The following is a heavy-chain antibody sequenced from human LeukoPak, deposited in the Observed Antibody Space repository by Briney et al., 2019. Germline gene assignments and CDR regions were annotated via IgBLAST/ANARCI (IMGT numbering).Heavy chain of an antibody. CDR1: GGSIRNSDYY. Sequence: PSETLSLTCTVSGGSIRNSDYYWGWIRQPPGKGLEWIGNIFYSSNTSPFTNPSLRSRVTILVDTSKNQVFLKLSSVTALDTALYYCARGSTNWDGFKGGFDPWGQGTLVTVSS. V-gene: IGHV4-39*07. J-gene: IGHJ5*02. D-gene: IGHD1-26*01. CDR3: ARGSTNWDGFKGGFDP. CDR2: IFYSSNTSP.